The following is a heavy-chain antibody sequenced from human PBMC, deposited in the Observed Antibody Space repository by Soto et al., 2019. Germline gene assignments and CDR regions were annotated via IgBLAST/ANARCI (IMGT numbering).Heavy chain of an antibody. Sequence: KALKISSIGSGYSFTSYWIGWVRQMPGKGLEWMGIIYPGDSDTRYSPSFQGQVTISADKSISTAYLQWSSLKASDTAMYYCARHHSSGWLKDAFDIWGQSTKFSFS. V-gene: IGHV5-51*01. CDR3: ARHHSSGWLKDAFDI. CDR2: IYPGDSDT. J-gene: IGHJ3*02. D-gene: IGHD6-19*01. CDR1: GYSFTSYW.